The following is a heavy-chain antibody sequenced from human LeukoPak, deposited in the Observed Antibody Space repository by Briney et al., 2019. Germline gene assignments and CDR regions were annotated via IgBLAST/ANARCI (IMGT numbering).Heavy chain of an antibody. J-gene: IGHJ6*02. CDR2: INYIRTT. CDR3: ARSYSSSDYYYYYGMDV. CDR1: GGSISSYY. Sequence: PSETLSLTCTVSGGSISSYYWNWIRQPPGKGLEWIGYINYIRTTDYNPSLKSRVTISLDTSKNRSSLKLSSVTAADTAMYYCARSYSSSDYYYYYGMDVWGQGTAVTVSS. V-gene: IGHV4-59*08. D-gene: IGHD6-13*01.